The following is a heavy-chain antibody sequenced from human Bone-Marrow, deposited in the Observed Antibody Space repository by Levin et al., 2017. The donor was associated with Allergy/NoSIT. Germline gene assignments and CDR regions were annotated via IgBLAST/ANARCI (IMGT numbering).Heavy chain of an antibody. J-gene: IGHJ6*02. CDR3: ARSNLINPRYCSSSTCSHYYYSHAMVV. CDR1: GGTSTIYV. Sequence: SVKVSCKASGGTSTIYVITWVRQAPGQGLEWMGGIIPIFGATSYAQKFQGRVTITADAATSTAYMELSSLTSEDAALYYCARSNLINPRYCSSSTCSHYYYSHAMVVWGQGTTVAVSS. V-gene: IGHV1-69*13. CDR2: IIPIFGAT. D-gene: IGHD2-2*01.